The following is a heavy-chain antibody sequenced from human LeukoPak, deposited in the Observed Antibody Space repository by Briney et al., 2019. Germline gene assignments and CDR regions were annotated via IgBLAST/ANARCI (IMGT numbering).Heavy chain of an antibody. CDR1: GFTFSSNY. J-gene: IGHJ4*02. D-gene: IGHD1-7*01. CDR3: ARDWNLCTFDY. Sequence: GGSLRLSCAASGFTFSSNYMSWVRQAPGKGLEWVSSISSSSSYIYYADSVKGRFTISRDNAKNSLYLQMNSLRAEDTAVYYCARDWNLCTFDYWGQGTLVTVSS. V-gene: IGHV3-21*01. CDR2: ISSSSSYI.